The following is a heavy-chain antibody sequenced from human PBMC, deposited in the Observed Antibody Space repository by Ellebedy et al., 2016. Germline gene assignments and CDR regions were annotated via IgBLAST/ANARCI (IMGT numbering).Heavy chain of an antibody. D-gene: IGHD6-13*01. V-gene: IGHV3-7*04. CDR3: ARGLPAAGPRVPDY. Sequence: GGFLRLSXAASGFTFSNYWMAWVRQVPGKGLEWVADIKQDESEKYYVDSVKGRFTISRDNAKSSLDLQMNSLRAEDTAVYYCARGLPAAGPRVPDYWGQGTLVTVSS. J-gene: IGHJ4*02. CDR1: GFTFSNYW. CDR2: IKQDESEK.